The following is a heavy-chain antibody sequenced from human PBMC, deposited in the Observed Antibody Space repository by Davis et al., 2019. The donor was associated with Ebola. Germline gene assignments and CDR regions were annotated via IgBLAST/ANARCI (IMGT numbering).Heavy chain of an antibody. J-gene: IGHJ4*02. CDR1: VITFSSYA. D-gene: IGHD2-15*01. V-gene: IGHV3-23*01. CDR2: ISGSGGST. CDR3: AKLLVVVAANYFDY. Sequence: GGSLRLSCTDSVITFSSYAMTWVRQAPGKGLEWVSAISGSGGSTYYADSVKGRFTISRDNSKKTLYLQMNSLRAEDTAVYYCAKLLVVVAANYFDYWGQGTLVTVSS.